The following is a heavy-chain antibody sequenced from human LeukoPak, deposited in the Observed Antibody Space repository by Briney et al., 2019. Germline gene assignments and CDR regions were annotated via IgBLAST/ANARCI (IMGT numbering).Heavy chain of an antibody. Sequence: GGSLRLSCAASGFTFSSYAMSWVRQAPGKGLEWVSAISGSGGSTYYADSVKGRFTISRDNSKNTLYLQMNSLRAEDTAVYYCAKARIRCSGGSCYSGGNYWGQGTLVTVSS. CDR3: AKARIRCSGGSCYSGGNY. CDR1: GFTFSSYA. J-gene: IGHJ4*02. D-gene: IGHD2-15*01. CDR2: ISGSGGST. V-gene: IGHV3-23*01.